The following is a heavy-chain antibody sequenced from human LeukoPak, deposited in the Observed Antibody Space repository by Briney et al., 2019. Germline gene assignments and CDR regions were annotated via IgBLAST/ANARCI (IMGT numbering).Heavy chain of an antibody. Sequence: SETLSLTCTVSGGSISSSSYYWGWIRQPPGKGLEWIGSIYYSGSTYYNPSLKSRVTISVDTSKNQFSLKLSSVTAADTAVYYCGIKTYYDFWSGYWSNWGQGTLVTVSS. D-gene: IGHD3-3*01. CDR1: GGSISSSSYY. V-gene: IGHV4-39*01. CDR3: GIKTYYDFWSGYWSN. CDR2: IYYSGST. J-gene: IGHJ4*02.